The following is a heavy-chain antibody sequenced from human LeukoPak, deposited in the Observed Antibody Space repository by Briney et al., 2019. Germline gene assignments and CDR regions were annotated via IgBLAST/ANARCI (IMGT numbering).Heavy chain of an antibody. J-gene: IGHJ4*02. CDR2: ISYDGSNK. CDR1: GFTFSSYW. V-gene: IGHV3-30-3*01. CDR3: AGGIAVAGFDY. Sequence: GGSLRLSCAASGFTFSSYWMNWARQAPGKGLEWVAVISYDGSNKYYADSVKGRFTISRDNSKNTLYLQMNSLRVEDTAVYSCAGGIAVAGFDYWGQGTLVTVSS. D-gene: IGHD6-19*01.